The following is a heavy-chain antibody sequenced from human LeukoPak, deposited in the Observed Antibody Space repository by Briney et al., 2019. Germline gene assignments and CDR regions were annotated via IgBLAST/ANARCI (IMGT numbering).Heavy chain of an antibody. V-gene: IGHV3-23*01. D-gene: IGHD3-10*01. CDR2: ISGSGATT. CDR3: AKDYAYYYGSGIGGFEY. J-gene: IGHJ4*02. CDR1: GFTFNSYA. Sequence: GGSLRLSCAASGFTFNSYAMSWVHQAPGKGLEWVSAISGSGATTYYADSVKGRFTISRDKSNNTLYLQMNSLRAEDTAVYYCAKDYAYYYGSGIGGFEYWGQGTLVTVSS.